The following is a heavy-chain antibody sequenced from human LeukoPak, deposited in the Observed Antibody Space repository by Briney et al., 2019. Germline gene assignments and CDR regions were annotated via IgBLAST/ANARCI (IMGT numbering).Heavy chain of an antibody. V-gene: IGHV3-23*01. J-gene: IGHJ4*02. Sequence: GGSLRLSCAASGFTVSSNYMSWVRQAPGKGLEWVSGVNGNSGSTYSADSVKGRFTISRDNSKNTLYLQMKSLRADDTAVYYCARGPVTTFGYWGQGTLVTVSS. D-gene: IGHD4-17*01. CDR3: ARGPVTTFGY. CDR2: VNGNSGST. CDR1: GFTVSSNY.